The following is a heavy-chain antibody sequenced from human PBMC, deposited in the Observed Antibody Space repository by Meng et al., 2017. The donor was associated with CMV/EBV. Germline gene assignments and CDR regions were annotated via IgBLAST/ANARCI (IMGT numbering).Heavy chain of an antibody. CDR3: ARDLGYGDYVGYFDY. CDR1: GFTFSSYA. Sequence: GGSLRLSCAASGFTFSSYAMHWVRQALGKGLEWVAVISYDGSNKYYADSVKGRFTISRDNSKNTLYLQMNSLRAEDTAVYYCARDLGYGDYVGYFDYWGQGTLVTVSS. CDR2: ISYDGSNK. D-gene: IGHD4-17*01. V-gene: IGHV3-30-3*01. J-gene: IGHJ4*02.